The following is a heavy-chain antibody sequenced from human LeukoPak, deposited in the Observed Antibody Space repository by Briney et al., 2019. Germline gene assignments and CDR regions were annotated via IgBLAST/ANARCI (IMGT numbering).Heavy chain of an antibody. CDR1: GFTVSSNS. CDR2: IYSGVNT. J-gene: IGHJ6*03. D-gene: IGHD2-2*01. CDR3: AKSQGYCSSTSCKDYYYYYMDV. Sequence: GGSLRLSCTVSGFTVSSNSWSWVRQAPGKGLEWVSFIYSGVNTHYSDSVKGRFTISRDNSKNTLYLQMNSLRAEDTAVYYCAKSQGYCSSTSCKDYYYYYMDVWGKGTTVTISS. V-gene: IGHV3-53*01.